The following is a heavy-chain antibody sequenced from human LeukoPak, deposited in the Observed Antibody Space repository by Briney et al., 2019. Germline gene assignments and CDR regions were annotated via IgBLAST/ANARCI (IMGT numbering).Heavy chain of an antibody. V-gene: IGHV4-38-2*02. CDR2: TYHSGTP. Sequence: SETLSLTCTVSGYSISNGYYCGCIRRPPGKGLELIGTTYHSGTPYYNPSLKSRVTISVDTSKNQFSLKLSSVTAADTAVYYCAAGAGTMGDAFDIWGQGTMVTVSS. J-gene: IGHJ3*02. CDR1: GYSISNGYY. CDR3: AAGAGTMGDAFDI. D-gene: IGHD6-19*01.